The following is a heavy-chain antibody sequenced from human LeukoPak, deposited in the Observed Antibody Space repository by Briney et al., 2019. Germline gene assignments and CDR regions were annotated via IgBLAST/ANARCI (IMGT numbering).Heavy chain of an antibody. V-gene: IGHV4-59*01. J-gene: IGHJ6*03. CDR2: IYYSGST. CDR3: ARALDYYMDV. CDR1: GGSISSYY. Sequence: SETLSLTCTVSGGSISSYYWSWIRQPPGKGLEWIGYIYYSGSTNYNPSLRSRVTISVDTSKNQFSLKLSSVTAADTAVYYCARALDYYMDVWGKGTTVTVSS.